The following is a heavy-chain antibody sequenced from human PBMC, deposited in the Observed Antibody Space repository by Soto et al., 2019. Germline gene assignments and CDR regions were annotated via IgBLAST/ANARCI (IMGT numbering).Heavy chain of an antibody. Sequence: PGGSLRRSCAASGFTFSSYAMSWVRQAPGKGLEWVSAISGSGGSTYYADSVKGRFTISRDNSKNTLYLQMNSLRAEDTAVYYCAKDVGYVDYYYGMDVWGQGTTVTVSS. V-gene: IGHV3-23*01. CDR2: ISGSGGST. D-gene: IGHD5-12*01. J-gene: IGHJ6*02. CDR3: AKDVGYVDYYYGMDV. CDR1: GFTFSSYA.